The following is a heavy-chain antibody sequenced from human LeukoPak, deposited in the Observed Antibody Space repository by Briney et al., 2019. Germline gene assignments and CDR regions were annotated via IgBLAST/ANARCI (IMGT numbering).Heavy chain of an antibody. J-gene: IGHJ6*03. Sequence: ASVKVSCKASGGTFNTSPLSWLRQAPGQGPEWMGGIIPFFGTANYAQKFQDRVTITADASSSTAYMELSSLRSEDTAVYYCARSRFGESYYYYYYMDVWGKGTTVTVSS. CDR2: IIPFFGTA. CDR3: ARSRFGESYYYYYYMDV. D-gene: IGHD3-10*01. CDR1: GGTFNTSP. V-gene: IGHV1-69*13.